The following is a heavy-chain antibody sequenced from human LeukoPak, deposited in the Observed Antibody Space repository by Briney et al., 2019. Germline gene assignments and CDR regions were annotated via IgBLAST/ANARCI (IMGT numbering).Heavy chain of an antibody. D-gene: IGHD3-16*01. CDR2: ISYDGSNK. Sequence: GGSLRLSCAASGFTFSSYGMHWVHQAPGKGLEWVAVISYDGSNKYYADSVKGRFTISRDNSKNTLYLQMNSLRAEDTAVYYCAKGFHDYVWGSYRDYFDYWGQGTLVTVSS. CDR3: AKGFHDYVWGSYRDYFDY. V-gene: IGHV3-30*18. CDR1: GFTFSSYG. J-gene: IGHJ4*02.